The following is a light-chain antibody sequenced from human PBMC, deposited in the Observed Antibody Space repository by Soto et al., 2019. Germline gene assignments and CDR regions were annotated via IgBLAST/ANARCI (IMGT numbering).Light chain of an antibody. J-gene: IGKJ3*01. CDR2: AAS. CDR3: QQYDSLPLT. CDR1: QSVSSSY. Sequence: EIVLTQSPGTLSLSPGERATLSCRASQSVSSSYLAWYQQKPGQAPRLLIYAASSRATGIPDRFSGSGSGTDFTLTISRLEPEDFAVYYCQQYDSLPLTFGPGTKVDIK. V-gene: IGKV3-20*01.